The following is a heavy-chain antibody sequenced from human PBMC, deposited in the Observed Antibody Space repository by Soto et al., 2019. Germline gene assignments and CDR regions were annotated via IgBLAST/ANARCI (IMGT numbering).Heavy chain of an antibody. CDR2: IHGDGGKI. D-gene: IGHD5-18*01. Sequence: GGLRLSCAASGFMFSAYWMSWVRQAPGKGLEWVANIHGDGGKIYYVDSVKGRFTISRDNAKRSLYLQMKSLRAEDTAVYYCARDFYGGYTYGPGDYWGQGALVTVSS. CDR3: ARDFYGGYTYGPGDY. V-gene: IGHV3-7*01. J-gene: IGHJ4*02. CDR1: GFMFSAYW.